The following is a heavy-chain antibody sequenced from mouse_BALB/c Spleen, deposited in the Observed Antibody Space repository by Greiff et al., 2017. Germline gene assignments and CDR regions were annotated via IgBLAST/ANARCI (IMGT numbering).Heavy chain of an antibody. CDR1: GYTFTSYW. Sequence: VKLQESGAELAKPGASVKMSCKASGYTFTSYWMHWVKQRPGQGLEWIGYINPSTGYTEYNQKFKDKATLTADKSSSTAYMQLSSLTSEDSAVYYCASRDWVFDYWGQGTTLTVSS. CDR2: INPSTGYT. CDR3: ASRDWVFDY. D-gene: IGHD4-1*01. V-gene: IGHV1-7*01. J-gene: IGHJ2*01.